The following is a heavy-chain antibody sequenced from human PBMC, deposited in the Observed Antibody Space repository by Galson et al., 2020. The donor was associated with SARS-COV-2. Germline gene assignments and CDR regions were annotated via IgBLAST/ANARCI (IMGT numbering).Heavy chain of an antibody. J-gene: IGHJ5*02. CDR2: IYSSGST. Sequence: SETLSLTCTVSGGSISSSSYYWSWIRQPAGKGLEWIGRIYSSGSTNYNPSLKSRVTISVDTSKNQFSLKLSSVTAAGTAVYYCARTSGRKLSFSPWGQGTLVTLSS. D-gene: IGHD1-26*01. CDR3: ARTSGRKLSFSP. CDR1: GGSISSSSYY. V-gene: IGHV4-61*02.